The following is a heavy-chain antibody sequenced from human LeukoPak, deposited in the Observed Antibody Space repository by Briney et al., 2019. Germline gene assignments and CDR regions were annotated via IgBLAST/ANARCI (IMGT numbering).Heavy chain of an antibody. D-gene: IGHD3-10*01. CDR3: AKRTDYGSGSYYDY. Sequence: QPGGTLRLSCAASGFTFSSYGMHWVRQAPGKGLEWVAFIRYDGSNKYYADSVKGRFTISRDNSKNTLYLQMNSLRAEDTAVYYCAKRTDYGSGSYYDYWGQGTLVTVSS. CDR2: IRYDGSNK. V-gene: IGHV3-30*02. CDR1: GFTFSSYG. J-gene: IGHJ4*02.